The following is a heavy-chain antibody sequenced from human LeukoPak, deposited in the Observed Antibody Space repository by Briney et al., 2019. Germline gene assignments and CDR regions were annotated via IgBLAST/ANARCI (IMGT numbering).Heavy chain of an antibody. D-gene: IGHD2-15*01. J-gene: IGHJ4*02. CDR2: ISGSGGST. CDR1: GFTFSSYA. V-gene: IGHV3-23*01. CDR3: AKERGGKDIVVVVAANLDY. Sequence: GGSLRLSCAASGFTFSSYAMSWVRQAPGKGLEWVSAISGSGGSTYYADSVKGRFTISRDNSKNTLYLQVNSLRAEDTAVYYCAKERGGKDIVVVVAANLDYWGQGTLVTVSS.